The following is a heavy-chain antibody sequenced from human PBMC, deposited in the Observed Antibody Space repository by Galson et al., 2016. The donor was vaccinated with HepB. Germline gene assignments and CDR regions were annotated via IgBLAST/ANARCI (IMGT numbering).Heavy chain of an antibody. V-gene: IGHV4-59*01. CDR3: VTGRGWLPDY. D-gene: IGHD5-24*01. Sequence: SETLSLTCSVSGGSIFSYYWSWIRQPPGKGLEWIGNVHYTEGSIYNPSLKGRGSITMDSSKNQFSLSLRSVTSADTAVYYCVTGRGWLPDYWGQGIHVTVSS. J-gene: IGHJ4*02. CDR2: VHYTEGS. CDR1: GGSIFSYY.